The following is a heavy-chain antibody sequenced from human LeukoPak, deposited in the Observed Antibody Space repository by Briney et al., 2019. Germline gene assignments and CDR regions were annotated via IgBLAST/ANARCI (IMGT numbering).Heavy chain of an antibody. D-gene: IGHD3-9*01. J-gene: IGHJ4*02. CDR2: ISSTSSYI. CDR3: ARDWDDILTGQFN. V-gene: IGHV3-21*01. CDR1: RFTFSGYS. Sequence: GGSLRLSCAASRFTFSGYSMNWVRQAPGKGLEWVSSISSTSSYIYYADSVKGRFTISRDNAKNSLYLQMNSLRAEDTAVYYCARDWDDILTGQFNWGQGTLVTVSS.